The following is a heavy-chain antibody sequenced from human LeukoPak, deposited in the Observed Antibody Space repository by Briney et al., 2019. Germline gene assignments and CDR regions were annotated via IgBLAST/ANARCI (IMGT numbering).Heavy chain of an antibody. D-gene: IGHD2-2*01. J-gene: IGHJ4*02. CDR2: IYSGSTT. CDR3: ARIRGYCSSNSCYPLGY. CDR1: GFTVSSKY. V-gene: IGHV3-53*01. Sequence: GGSLRLSCAASGFTVSSKYMSWVRQAPGKGLEWVSVIYSGSTTFYADSVKGRFSISRDNSKNTPYLQMNSLRAEDTAVYYCARIRGYCSSNSCYPLGYWGQGTLVTVSS.